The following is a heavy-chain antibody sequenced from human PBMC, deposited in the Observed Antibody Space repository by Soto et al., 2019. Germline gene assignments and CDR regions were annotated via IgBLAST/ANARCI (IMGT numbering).Heavy chain of an antibody. J-gene: IGHJ4*02. V-gene: IGHV4-4*02. Sequence: SETLSLTCAVSGGSISSSNWWSWVRQPPGKGLEWFGEIYHSGSTNYNPSLNSRLTISVDKSKNKFSLKLSSLLAADTAVYYCASSSGRREAAGASGYWGQGTLVTFSS. CDR1: GGSISSSNW. D-gene: IGHD6-25*01. CDR2: IYHSGST. CDR3: ASSSGRREAAGASGY.